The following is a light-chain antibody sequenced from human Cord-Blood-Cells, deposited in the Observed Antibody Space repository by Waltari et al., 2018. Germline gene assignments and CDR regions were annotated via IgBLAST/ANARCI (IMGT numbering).Light chain of an antibody. CDR2: DAS. Sequence: DMQMTPPPASLLAPVGDRVTITCQASQDISNYLNWYQQKPGKAPKLLIYDASNLETGVPSRFSGSGSGTDFTFTISSLQPEDIATYYCQQYDNLPLTFGGGTKVEIK. CDR1: QDISNY. CDR3: QQYDNLPLT. V-gene: IGKV1-33*01. J-gene: IGKJ4*01.